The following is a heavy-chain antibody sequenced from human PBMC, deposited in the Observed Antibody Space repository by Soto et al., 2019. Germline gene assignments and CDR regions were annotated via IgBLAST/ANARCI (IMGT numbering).Heavy chain of an antibody. CDR2: INPNSGGT. CDR1: GYTFTGYY. J-gene: IGHJ5*02. Sequence: ASVKVSCKASGYTFTGYYIHWVRQAPGQGLEWMGWINPNSGGTNYAQKFQGWVTMTRDTSISTAYMELSSLRSEDTAVYYCASELRFLEWLSPRSNWFDPWGQGTLVTVSS. CDR3: ASELRFLEWLSPRSNWFDP. D-gene: IGHD3-3*01. V-gene: IGHV1-2*04.